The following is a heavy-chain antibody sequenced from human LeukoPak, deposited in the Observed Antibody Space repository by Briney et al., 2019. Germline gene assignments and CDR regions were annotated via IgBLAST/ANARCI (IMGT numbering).Heavy chain of an antibody. V-gene: IGHV4-59*01. CDR1: GGSISSYC. Sequence: SETLSLTCTVSGGSISSYCWSWIRQPPGKGLEWIGYIYYSGSTNYNPSLKSRVTISVDTSKNQFSLKLSSVTAADTAVYYCAREVAAAGASYHFDYWGQGTLVTVSS. CDR2: IYYSGST. D-gene: IGHD6-13*01. CDR3: AREVAAAGASYHFDY. J-gene: IGHJ4*02.